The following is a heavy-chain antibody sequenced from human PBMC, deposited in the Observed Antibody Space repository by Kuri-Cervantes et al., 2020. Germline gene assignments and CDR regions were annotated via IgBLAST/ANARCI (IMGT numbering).Heavy chain of an antibody. Sequence: ASVKVSCKASGYTFTSYGISWVRQAPGQGLEWMGWISAYNGNTNYAQKFQGRVTMTRDTSISTAYMELSRLRSDDTAVYYCARDFRLRLGELSLFGYWGQGTTVTVSS. V-gene: IGHV1-18*01. CDR2: ISAYNGNT. D-gene: IGHD3-16*02. CDR3: ARDFRLRLGELSLFGY. J-gene: IGHJ6*02. CDR1: GYTFTSYG.